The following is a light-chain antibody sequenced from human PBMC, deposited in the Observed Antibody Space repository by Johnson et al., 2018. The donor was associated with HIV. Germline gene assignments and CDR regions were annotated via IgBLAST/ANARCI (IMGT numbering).Light chain of an antibody. V-gene: IGLV1-51*01. CDR1: SSNIGSNT. CDR2: DNN. Sequence: QPVLTQPPSASGTPGQRVTISCSGSSSNIGSNTVNWYQQLPGTAPKLLIYDNNNRPSGLPDRFSGSKSGTSATLGITGLQTGDEADYYCGTWDSSLSAGVFGTGTKVTVL. J-gene: IGLJ1*01. CDR3: GTWDSSLSAGV.